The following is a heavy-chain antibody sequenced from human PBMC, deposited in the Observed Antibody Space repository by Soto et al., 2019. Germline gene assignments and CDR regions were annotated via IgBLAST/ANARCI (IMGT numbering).Heavy chain of an antibody. CDR1: GFTFTSSA. J-gene: IGHJ6*02. Sequence: QMQLVQSGPEVKKPGTSVKVSCKASGFTFTSSAVQWVRQARGQRLEWIGWIVVGSGNTNYAQKFQERVTITRDMYTSTAYMELSSLRSEDTAVYYCAAAGYSYGYGMDVWGQGTTVTVSS. CDR3: AAAGYSYGYGMDV. D-gene: IGHD5-18*01. CDR2: IVVGSGNT. V-gene: IGHV1-58*01.